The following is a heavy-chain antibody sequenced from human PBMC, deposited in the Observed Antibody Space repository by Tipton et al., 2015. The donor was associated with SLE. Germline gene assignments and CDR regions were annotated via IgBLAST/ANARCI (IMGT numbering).Heavy chain of an antibody. CDR1: GFTVSSNY. D-gene: IGHD1-26*01. Sequence: SLRLSCAASGFTVSSNYMSWVRQAPGKGLEWVSVIYSGGSTYYADSVKGRFTISRDNSKNTLYLQMNSLRAEDTAVYYCARGDWLSGMKWFDPWGQGTLVTVSS. CDR3: ARGDWLSGMKWFDP. CDR2: IYSGGST. V-gene: IGHV3-66*01. J-gene: IGHJ5*02.